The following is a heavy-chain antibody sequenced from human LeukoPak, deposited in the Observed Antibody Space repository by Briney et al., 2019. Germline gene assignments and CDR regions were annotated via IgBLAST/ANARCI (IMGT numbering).Heavy chain of an antibody. V-gene: IGHV3-48*03. CDR2: ISSSGSTI. CDR1: GFTFSSYQ. D-gene: IGHD5-18*01. CDR3: TRADTSMDFPY. J-gene: IGHJ4*02. Sequence: QTGGSLRLSCVASGFTFSSYQMNWVRQAPGKGLEWVSYISSSGSTIYYADSVKGRFAISRDNAKNSLYLQMNSLRAEDTSIYYCTRADTSMDFPYWGQGTLVTVSS.